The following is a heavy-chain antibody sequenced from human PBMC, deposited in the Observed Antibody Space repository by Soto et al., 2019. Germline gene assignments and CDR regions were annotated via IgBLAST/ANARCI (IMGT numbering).Heavy chain of an antibody. CDR3: ARGFPAGTASYYGMDV. CDR1: GGPFSSYA. Sequence: ASVKVSCKASGGPFSSYAISWLRQAPGQGLEWIGGVLPIFGTANYSQKFKGIVTITADESSSTAYIELSSLRSEDTAVYYCARGFPAGTASYYGMDVWAQGTTVTVSS. D-gene: IGHD1-1*01. V-gene: IGHV1-69*13. CDR2: VLPIFGTA. J-gene: IGHJ6*02.